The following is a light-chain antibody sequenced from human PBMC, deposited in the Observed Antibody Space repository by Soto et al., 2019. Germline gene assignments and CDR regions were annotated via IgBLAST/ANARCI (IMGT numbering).Light chain of an antibody. CDR1: QSISSW. V-gene: IGKV3-11*01. Sequence: TQSPSTLSATVGDRVTITCRASQSISSWLAWYQQKPGQAPRLLIYGASSRATGIPDRFSGSGSGTDFTLTISSLEPEDFSVYYCQQRYNWPITFGQGTRLEIK. J-gene: IGKJ5*01. CDR3: QQRYNWPIT. CDR2: GAS.